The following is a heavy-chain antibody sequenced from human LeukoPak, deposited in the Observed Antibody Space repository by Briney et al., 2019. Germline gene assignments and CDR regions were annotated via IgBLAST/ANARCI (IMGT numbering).Heavy chain of an antibody. CDR2: INPNGGDT. J-gene: IGHJ6*03. V-gene: IGHV1-2*02. CDR3: ARGGLRVMVYRLYYMDV. CDR1: GYSFTGYY. D-gene: IGHD2-8*01. Sequence: SVKVSCKASGYSFTGYYMHWVRQAPGQGLEWMGWINPNGGDTKYAQKFQGRVTMTRDTSISTAYMELTRLRSDDTAVYYCARGGLRVMVYRLYYMDVWGKGTTVTVSS.